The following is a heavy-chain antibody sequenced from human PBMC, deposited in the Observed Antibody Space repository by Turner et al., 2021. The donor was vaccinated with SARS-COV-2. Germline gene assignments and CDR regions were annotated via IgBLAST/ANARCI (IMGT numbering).Heavy chain of an antibody. J-gene: IGHJ4*02. Sequence: EVQLLESGGGLVQPGGSPCPSCAASGFTFSSYAMSWVRQAPGKGLEWVSAISGSGGSTYYADSVKGRFTISRDNSKNTLYLQMNSLRAEDTAVYYWAKDLGGYFYYWGQGTLVTVSS. CDR3: AKDLGGYFYY. V-gene: IGHV3-23*01. CDR1: GFTFSSYA. D-gene: IGHD2-15*01. CDR2: ISGSGGST.